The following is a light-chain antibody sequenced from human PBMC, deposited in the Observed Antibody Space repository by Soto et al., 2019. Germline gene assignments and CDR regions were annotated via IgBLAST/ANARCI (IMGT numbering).Light chain of an antibody. CDR3: SSFTSSSTRV. CDR1: SSDIGNYNY. CDR2: DVS. Sequence: QSALTQPASVSGSPGQSITISCIGTSSDIGNYNYVSWYQQHPDKAPKLMIYDVSNRPSGVSNRFSGSKSGNTASLTISGLQAEDEADYYCSSFTSSSTRVFGTGTKLTVL. J-gene: IGLJ1*01. V-gene: IGLV2-14*01.